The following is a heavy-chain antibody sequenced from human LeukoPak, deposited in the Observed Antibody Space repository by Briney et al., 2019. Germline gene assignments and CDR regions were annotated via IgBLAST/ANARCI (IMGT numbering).Heavy chain of an antibody. Sequence: GETLKITCKGSRYSFTSYWIGGVPQIPGKGLEWMGTIYPGDSDTRYSPSFQGQVTISTDKSISTAYLQWSSLKASDTAMYYCARGEYYYDSSGYWQFDYWGQGTLVTVSS. CDR2: IYPGDSDT. V-gene: IGHV5-51*01. CDR3: ARGEYYYDSSGYWQFDY. CDR1: RYSFTSYW. D-gene: IGHD3-22*01. J-gene: IGHJ4*02.